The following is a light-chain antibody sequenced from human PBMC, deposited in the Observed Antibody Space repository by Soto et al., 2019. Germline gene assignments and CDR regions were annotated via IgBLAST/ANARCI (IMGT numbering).Light chain of an antibody. V-gene: IGKV1-5*03. J-gene: IGKJ1*01. Sequence: DIQMTQSPSSLSASEGDRVTITSRASQSISGWLAWYQQKPGKAPKLLIYKASSLHSGVPSRFSGSGSGTEFTLTISSLQPDDFATYYCQQYSGFSRTFGQGTKVDI. CDR1: QSISGW. CDR2: KAS. CDR3: QQYSGFSRT.